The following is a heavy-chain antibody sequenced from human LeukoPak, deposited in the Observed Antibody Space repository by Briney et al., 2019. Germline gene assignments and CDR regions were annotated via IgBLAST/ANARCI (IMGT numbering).Heavy chain of an antibody. CDR3: AGYGSGSYYKAFDF. CDR2: IYYSGNT. CDR1: GGSISNYY. Sequence: SETLSLTCAVSGGSISNYYWSWTRRPPGKGLEWIGYIYYSGNTNYNPSLKSRVTISVDTSKNQFSLKLTSMTAADTAVYYCAGYGSGSYYKAFDFWGQGILVTVSS. J-gene: IGHJ4*02. D-gene: IGHD3-10*01. V-gene: IGHV4-59*01.